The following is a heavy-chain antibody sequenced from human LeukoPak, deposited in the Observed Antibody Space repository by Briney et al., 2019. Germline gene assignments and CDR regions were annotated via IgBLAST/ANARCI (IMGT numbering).Heavy chain of an antibody. CDR2: IGTSGNT. V-gene: IGHV3-23*01. Sequence: GGSLRLSCAASGFTFSSYAMNWVRQAPGKGLEWVSSIGTSGNTYYADSVKGRFTISRDNPKNTLYLQMNSLRAEDTAVYYCATRGSMRFFDSWGQGTLVTVSS. J-gene: IGHJ4*02. D-gene: IGHD2/OR15-2a*01. CDR3: ATRGSMRFFDS. CDR1: GFTFSSYA.